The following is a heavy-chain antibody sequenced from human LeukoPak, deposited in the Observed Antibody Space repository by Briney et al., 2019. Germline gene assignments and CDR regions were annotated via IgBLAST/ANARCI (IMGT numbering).Heavy chain of an antibody. CDR3: ARPQWLVQGKYFDY. CDR1: GFAFSNYA. D-gene: IGHD6-19*01. V-gene: IGHV3-23*01. CDR2: ISGSAGST. Sequence: GGSLRLSCAAYGFAFSNYAMSWVRQAPGKGLEWVSGISGSAGSTSYADSVKGRFTISRDNFKNTLYLQMNSLRAEDTALYYCARPQWLVQGKYFDYWGQGTLVTVSS. J-gene: IGHJ4*02.